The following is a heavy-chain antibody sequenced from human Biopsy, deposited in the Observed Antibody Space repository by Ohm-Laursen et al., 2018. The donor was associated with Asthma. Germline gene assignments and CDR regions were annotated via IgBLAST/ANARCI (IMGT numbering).Heavy chain of an antibody. CDR2: ISYDGSNK. Sequence: SLRLSCAASGFTFSSYGMHWVRQAPGKGLEWVAVISYDGSNKYYADSVKARFTISRDNSKNTLYLQMNSLRAEDTAVYYCAKESGSNYAFDIWGQGTMVTVSS. V-gene: IGHV3-30*18. CDR3: AKESGSNYAFDI. D-gene: IGHD1-1*01. CDR1: GFTFSSYG. J-gene: IGHJ3*02.